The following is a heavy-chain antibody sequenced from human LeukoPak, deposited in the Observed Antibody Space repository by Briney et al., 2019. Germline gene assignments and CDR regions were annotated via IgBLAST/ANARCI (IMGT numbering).Heavy chain of an antibody. CDR2: ISGSGGST. CDR1: GFTFSSYA. J-gene: IGHJ5*02. V-gene: IGHV3-23*01. CDR3: AKHPHPDYYDSSGYFSP. Sequence: PGGSLRLSCAASGFTFSSYAMSWVRQAPGKGLEWVSAISGSGGSTYYADSVKGRFTISRDNSKNTLCLQMNSLRAEDTAVYYCAKHPHPDYYDSSGYFSPWGQGTLVTVSS. D-gene: IGHD3-22*01.